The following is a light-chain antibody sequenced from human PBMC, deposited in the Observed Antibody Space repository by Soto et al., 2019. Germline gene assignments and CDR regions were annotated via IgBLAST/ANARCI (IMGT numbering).Light chain of an antibody. Sequence: QSVLTQPPSASRSPGQSVTISCTGTSSDVGGYNYVSWYQQHPGQAPKLIISEVTKRPSGVPDRFSGSKSGNTASLTVSGLQAEDEADYYCSSYAGGNKIFGGGTKLTVL. CDR1: SSDVGGYNY. CDR3: SSYAGGNKI. CDR2: EVT. J-gene: IGLJ2*01. V-gene: IGLV2-8*02.